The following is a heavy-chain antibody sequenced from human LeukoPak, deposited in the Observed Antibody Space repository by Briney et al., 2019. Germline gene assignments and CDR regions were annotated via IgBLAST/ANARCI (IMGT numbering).Heavy chain of an antibody. CDR2: IYYSGST. V-gene: IGHV4-30-4*01. J-gene: IGHJ6*02. CDR1: VGSISSGDYY. D-gene: IGHD3-3*01. CDR3: ARDGTQPYDSWSGYLSPRGMDV. Sequence: SQTLSLTCTVSVGSISSGDYYWSWIRQPPGKGLEWIGYIYYSGSTYYNPSLKSRVTISVDTSKNQFSLKLSSVTAADTAVYYCARDGTQPYDSWSGYLSPRGMDVWGQGTTVTVSS.